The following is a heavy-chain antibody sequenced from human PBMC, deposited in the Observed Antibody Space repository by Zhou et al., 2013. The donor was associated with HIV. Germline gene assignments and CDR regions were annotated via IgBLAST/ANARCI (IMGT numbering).Heavy chain of an antibody. CDR1: GFSFTSHD. CDR2: MNPNSGHT. J-gene: IGHJ5*02. CDR3: GRSRIVGAPSPLDL. V-gene: IGHV1-8*03. D-gene: IGHD1-26*01. Sequence: QVQLVQSGAEVKKPGASVRVSCKASGFSFTSHDFSWVRQSTGQGLEWMGWMNPNSGHTGYAQRFKGRVTIAGNTFTSTVYLELTNLTSEDTAVYYCGRSRIVGAPSPLDLWGQGALVIVSS.